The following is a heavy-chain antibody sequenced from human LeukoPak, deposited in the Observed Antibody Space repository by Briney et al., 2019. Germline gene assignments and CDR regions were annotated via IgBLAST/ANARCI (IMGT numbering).Heavy chain of an antibody. D-gene: IGHD3-10*01. CDR3: AKPAVSSGSGSYYFVF. CDR2: IRYDGSNK. Sequence: GGSLRLSCAASGFTFSSYGMHWVRQAPGKGLEWVAFIRYDGSNKYYADSVKGRFTISRDNSKNTLYLQMNSLRAEDTAVYYCAKPAVSSGSGSYYFVFWGQGTLVTVSS. V-gene: IGHV3-30*02. J-gene: IGHJ4*02. CDR1: GFTFSSYG.